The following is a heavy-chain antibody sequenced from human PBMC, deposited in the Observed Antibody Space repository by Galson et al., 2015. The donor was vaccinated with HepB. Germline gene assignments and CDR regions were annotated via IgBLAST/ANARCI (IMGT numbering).Heavy chain of an antibody. CDR3: AKELSPSTSSWHGASFDY. CDR2: ISTSGGSR. J-gene: IGHJ4*02. V-gene: IGHV3-23*01. Sequence: SLRLSCAASDFTFSNYAMSWVRQAPGMGLEWVSSISTSGGSRYYADSVKGRFTISRDNSKNTLYLQMNSLRAEDTAVYFCAKELSPSTSSWHGASFDYWGQGTLVTVSS. D-gene: IGHD6-13*01. CDR1: DFTFSNYA.